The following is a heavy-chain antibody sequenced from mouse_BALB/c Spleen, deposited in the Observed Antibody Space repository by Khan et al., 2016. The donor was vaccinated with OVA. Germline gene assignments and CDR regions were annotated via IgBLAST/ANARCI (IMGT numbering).Heavy chain of an antibody. J-gene: IGHJ3*01. V-gene: IGHV1S135*01. CDR2: IDPYYGGT. CDR3: ARNYYGSTSLAY. D-gene: IGHD1-1*01. Sequence: VQLKQSGPELEKPGASVKISCKASGYSFTGYKMNWVKQSNGKSLEWIGNIDPYYGGTSYNQKFKGKATLTVDKSSSTASMQLKSLTSEDSAVYSFARNYYGSTSLAYWGQGTLVTVSA. CDR1: GYSFTGYK.